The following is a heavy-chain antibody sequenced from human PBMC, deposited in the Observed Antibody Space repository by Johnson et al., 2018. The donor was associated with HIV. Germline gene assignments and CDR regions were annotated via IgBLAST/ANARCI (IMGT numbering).Heavy chain of an antibody. J-gene: IGHJ3*02. D-gene: IGHD6-13*01. Sequence: VQLVESGGGVVQPGRSLRLSCAASGFTVSSYAIHWVRQAPGKGLQWVAVISYDGSNQYFADSVKGRFTISRDKSKNTVYLQMNSLRAEDMAVYYCARASLGAAPGILSAFDIWGQGTMVSVSS. CDR2: ISYDGSNQ. V-gene: IGHV3-30-3*01. CDR1: GFTVSSYA. CDR3: ARASLGAAPGILSAFDI.